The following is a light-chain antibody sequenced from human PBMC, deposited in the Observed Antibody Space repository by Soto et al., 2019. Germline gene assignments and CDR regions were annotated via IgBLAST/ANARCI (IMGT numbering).Light chain of an antibody. J-gene: IGKJ4*01. CDR3: QQYYAAPLT. V-gene: IGKV4-1*01. Sequence: DIVMTRSPDSLAVSLGERATINCKSSQSVLSSSNNKNFLAWFQQRPGQPPKFLIYWASTRESGVPDRFSGSGSGTDFTLTISSLQAEDVAVYYCQQYYAAPLTFGGGTKVEIK. CDR1: QSVLSSSNNKNF. CDR2: WAS.